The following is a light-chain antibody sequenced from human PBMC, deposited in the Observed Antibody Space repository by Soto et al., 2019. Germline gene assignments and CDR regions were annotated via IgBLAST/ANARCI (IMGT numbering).Light chain of an antibody. CDR2: GAS. Sequence: EIMMTQSPGTLSLSPGDRATLSCRASQSVSSNFLAWYQQKPGQAPRLLISGASNRATGIPDRFSGSGSGTDFTLTISRLEPEDFAVYYCQQYGSSPRTFGQGTKVDIK. J-gene: IGKJ1*01. CDR1: QSVSSNF. V-gene: IGKV3-20*01. CDR3: QQYGSSPRT.